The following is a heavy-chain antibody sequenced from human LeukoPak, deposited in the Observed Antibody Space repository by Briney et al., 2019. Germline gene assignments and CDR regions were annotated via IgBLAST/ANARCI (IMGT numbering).Heavy chain of an antibody. D-gene: IGHD6-19*01. Sequence: ASVKVSCKASGYTFSSYYMHWVRQAPGQGLEWMGRISPSGDYTRYAQKLQGRVSMTLDTSTSTVYMELNSLESEDTAMYYCARDNSGWSVDYWGQGTLVTVTS. CDR3: ARDNSGWSVDY. J-gene: IGHJ4*02. CDR1: GYTFSSYY. CDR2: ISPSGDYT. V-gene: IGHV1-46*04.